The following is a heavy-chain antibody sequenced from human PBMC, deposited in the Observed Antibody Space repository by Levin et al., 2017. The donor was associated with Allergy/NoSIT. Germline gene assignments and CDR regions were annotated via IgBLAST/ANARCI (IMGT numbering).Heavy chain of an antibody. CDR1: GFMFGTYA. CDR3: AKFWGAALRFDAFDA. Sequence: GGSLRLSCEASGFMFGTYALSWVRQAPGKGLEWVSSISGSGSGTEYADSVKGRFTISRDNAKNTFFLQMNSLRGEDTATYYCAKFWGAALRFDAFDAWGQGAMVTVSS. J-gene: IGHJ3*01. CDR2: ISGSGSGT. D-gene: IGHD7-27*01. V-gene: IGHV3-23*01.